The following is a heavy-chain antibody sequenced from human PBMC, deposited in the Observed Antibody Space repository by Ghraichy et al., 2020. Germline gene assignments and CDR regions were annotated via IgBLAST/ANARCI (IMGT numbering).Heavy chain of an antibody. V-gene: IGHV3-7*03. CDR1: GSAFTFSNSW. CDR3: ARDVGWSPFDY. J-gene: IGHJ4*02. Sequence: GGSLRLSCVASGSAFTFSNSWMNWVRQAPGKGLEWVASMNPDGVEIYYIDSVRGRFTISRDNAKNSLSLQINSLRAEDTAMYYCARDVGWSPFDYWDQGTLVTVSS. D-gene: IGHD1-26*01. CDR2: MNPDGVEI.